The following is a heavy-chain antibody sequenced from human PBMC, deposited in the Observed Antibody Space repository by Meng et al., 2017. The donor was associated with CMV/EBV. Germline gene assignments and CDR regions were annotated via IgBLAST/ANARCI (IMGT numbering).Heavy chain of an antibody. CDR2: INHSGST. CDR3: ASSLTYPDY. V-gene: IGHV4-34*02. Sequence: QVHSRHGGVGLLKPSGARFCTYAGYGGAVSGYHWSWIRQPPGKGLEWIGEINHSGSTNYNPSLKSRVTISVDTSKNQFSLKLSSVTAADTAVYYCASSLTYPDYWGQGTLVTVSS. J-gene: IGHJ4*02. D-gene: IGHD2-15*01. CDR1: GGAVSGYH.